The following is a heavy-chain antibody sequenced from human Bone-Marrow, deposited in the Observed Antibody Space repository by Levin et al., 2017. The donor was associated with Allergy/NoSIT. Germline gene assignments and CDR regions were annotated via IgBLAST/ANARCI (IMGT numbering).Heavy chain of an antibody. V-gene: IGHV2-5*02. CDR3: TYRRSPTTIVSWYFDL. CDR1: SLTTGGVG. J-gene: IGHJ2*01. Sequence: SLTTGGVGVGWFRQPPGKALEWLALLYWDDDNRYSPSLANRLTITRDTSKNQVVLTMTNMQPADTGTYYCTYRRSPTTIVSWYFDLWGRGALVTVSS. CDR2: LYWDDDN. D-gene: IGHD1-1*01.